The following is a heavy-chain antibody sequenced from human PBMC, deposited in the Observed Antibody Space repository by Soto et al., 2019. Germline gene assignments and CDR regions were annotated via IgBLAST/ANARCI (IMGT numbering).Heavy chain of an antibody. D-gene: IGHD1-1*01. CDR3: ARRYGYSFDY. V-gene: IGHV4-59*08. CDR2: IYYSGST. J-gene: IGHJ4*02. Sequence: NPSETLSLTCTVSGGSISSYYWSCIRQPPGKGLEWIGYIYYSGSTNYNPSLKSRVTISVDTSKNQFSLKLSSVTAADTAVYYCARRYGYSFDYWGQGTLVTVSS. CDR1: GGSISSYY.